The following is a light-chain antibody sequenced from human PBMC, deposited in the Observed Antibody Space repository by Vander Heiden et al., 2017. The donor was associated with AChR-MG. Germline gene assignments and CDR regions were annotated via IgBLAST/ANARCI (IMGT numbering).Light chain of an antibody. Sequence: QSDLAQHPSAYGPAAQSVTISRAGTRTDDGSYDYVSWYQHHPGKGPNLMIYEVTKRPSGVPDRFSGSKSGNTASLTVSGRQAEDEADYYCSSFAGSNTWVFGGGTKVTVL. CDR2: EVT. V-gene: IGLV2-8*01. J-gene: IGLJ3*02. CDR1: RTDDGSYDY. CDR3: SSFAGSNTWV.